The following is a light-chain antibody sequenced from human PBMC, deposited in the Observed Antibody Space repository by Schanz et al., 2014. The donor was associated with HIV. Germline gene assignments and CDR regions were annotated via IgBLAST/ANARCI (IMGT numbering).Light chain of an antibody. J-gene: IGKJ1*01. CDR2: LES. CDR3: MQALQTPGT. V-gene: IGKV2-28*01. Sequence: SSQSLLHSSGNDHLDCYLQKPGKSPQLLIYLESNRASGVPDRFSGRGSAADFTLKISRVEAEDVGVYYCMQALQTPGTFGQGTKVEIK. CDR1: QSLLHSSGNDH.